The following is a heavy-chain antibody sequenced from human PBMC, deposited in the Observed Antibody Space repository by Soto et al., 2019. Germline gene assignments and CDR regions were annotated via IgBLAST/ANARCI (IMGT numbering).Heavy chain of an antibody. V-gene: IGHV1-18*04. Sequence: ASVKVSCKASGYIFLTYGHSWVRQAPGQGLEWMGWISPYTGKTNHAQKFQGRLTMTTDTSTSTVYMELRSLRSDDTAVYYCVRDLDGSGSYYTDYWGRGTLVTVSS. J-gene: IGHJ4*02. CDR2: ISPYTGKT. D-gene: IGHD3-10*01. CDR3: VRDLDGSGSYYTDY. CDR1: GYIFLTYG.